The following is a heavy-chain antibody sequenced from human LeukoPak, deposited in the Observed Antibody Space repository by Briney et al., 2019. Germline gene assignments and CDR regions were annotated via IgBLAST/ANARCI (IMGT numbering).Heavy chain of an antibody. CDR1: EYTFTGYY. V-gene: IGHV1-2*02. J-gene: IGHJ4*02. Sequence: ASVKVSCKASEYTFTGYYMHWVRQAPGQGLEWMGWINPNSGGTNYARKFQGRVTMTRDTSISTAYMELSRLRSDDTAVYYCARGGETTVVTPWGGYWGQGTLVTVSS. D-gene: IGHD4-23*01. CDR3: ARGGETTVVTPWGGY. CDR2: INPNSGGT.